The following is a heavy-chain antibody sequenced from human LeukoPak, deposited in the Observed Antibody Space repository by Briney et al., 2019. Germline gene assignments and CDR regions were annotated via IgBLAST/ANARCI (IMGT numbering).Heavy chain of an antibody. CDR2: IIPIFGIA. Sequence: GSSVKVSCEASGGTFSSYAISWVRQAPGQGLEWMGRIIPIFGIANYAQKFQGRVTITADKSTSTAYMELSSLRSEDTAVYYCARATTPSYGMDVWGQGTTVTVSS. CDR3: ARATTPSYGMDV. J-gene: IGHJ6*02. V-gene: IGHV1-69*04. D-gene: IGHD1-26*01. CDR1: GGTFSSYA.